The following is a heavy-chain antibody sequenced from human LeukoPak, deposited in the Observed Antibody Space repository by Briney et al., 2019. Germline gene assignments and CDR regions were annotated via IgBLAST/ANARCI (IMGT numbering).Heavy chain of an antibody. J-gene: IGHJ3*02. CDR3: ARQVGVGANSDAFDI. CDR2: IYYSGST. Sequence: SETLSLTCTVSGGSISSSSYYWSWIRQSPGKRQEWIGYIYYSGSTSYNPSLKSRVTISVDTSKNQFSLKLRSVTAADTAVYYCARQVGVGANSDAFDIWGQGTMVTVSS. V-gene: IGHV4-61*01. D-gene: IGHD1-26*01. CDR1: GGSISSSSYY.